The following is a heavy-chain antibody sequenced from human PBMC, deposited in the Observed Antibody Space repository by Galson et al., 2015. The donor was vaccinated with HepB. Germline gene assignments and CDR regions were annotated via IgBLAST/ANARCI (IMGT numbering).Heavy chain of an antibody. V-gene: IGHV6-1*01. CDR3: ATTYTSGPSLEAFES. CDR1: GDSVSSNSAA. CDR2: TYYRSKWNS. Sequence: CAISGDSVSSNSAAWSWIRQSPSRGLEWLGRTYYRSKWNSDYAESVKSRMTINPDTSKNQISLRLTSVTAADTAVYYCATTYTSGPSLEAFESWGQGTMVTVSS. D-gene: IGHD3-22*01. J-gene: IGHJ3*02.